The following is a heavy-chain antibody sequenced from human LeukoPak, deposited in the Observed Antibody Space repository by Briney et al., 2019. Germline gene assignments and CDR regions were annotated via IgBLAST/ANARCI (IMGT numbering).Heavy chain of an antibody. CDR2: ISSSSSYI. J-gene: IGHJ6*03. V-gene: IGHV3-21*01. Sequence: GGSLRLSCAASGFTFSSYDMNWVRQAPGKGLEWVSSISSSSSYIYYADSVKGRFTISRDNAKNSLYLQMNSLRAEDTAVYYCASELGYCSGGSCYGYYYMDVWGKGTTVTVSS. D-gene: IGHD2-15*01. CDR3: ASELGYCSGGSCYGYYYMDV. CDR1: GFTFSSYD.